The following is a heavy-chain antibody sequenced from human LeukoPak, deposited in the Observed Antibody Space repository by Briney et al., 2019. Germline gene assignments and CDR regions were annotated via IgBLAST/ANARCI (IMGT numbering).Heavy chain of an antibody. D-gene: IGHD4-17*01. CDR2: IYPGDSDT. J-gene: IGHJ6*03. V-gene: IGHV5-51*01. Sequence: GGPLEISCKGSGYRFTSYWIGWVRQMPGKGLEWMGIIYPGDSDTRYSPSFQGQVTISADKSISTAYLQWSSLKASDTAMYYCASTTVTTDYYYYYMDVWGKGTTVTVSS. CDR3: ASTTVTTDYYYYYMDV. CDR1: GYRFTSYW.